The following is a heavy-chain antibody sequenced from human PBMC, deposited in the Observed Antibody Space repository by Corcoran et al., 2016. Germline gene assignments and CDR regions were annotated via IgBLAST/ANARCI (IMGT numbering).Heavy chain of an antibody. CDR3: ARDQTGTTRSSYYYGMDV. D-gene: IGHD1-7*01. Sequence: QVQLVQSGAEVKKPGASVKVSCKASGYTFTSYGISWVRQAPGQGLEWMGWISAYNGNTNYAPKLQGRVTMTTDTSTSTAYMELRSLRSDDTAVDYCARDQTGTTRSSYYYGMDVWGQGTTVTVSS. CDR2: ISAYNGNT. CDR1: GYTFTSYG. V-gene: IGHV1-18*01. J-gene: IGHJ6*02.